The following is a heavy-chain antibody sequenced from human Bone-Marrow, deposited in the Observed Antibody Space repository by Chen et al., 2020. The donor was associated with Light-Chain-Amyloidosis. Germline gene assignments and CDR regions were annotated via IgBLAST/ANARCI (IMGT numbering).Heavy chain of an antibody. CDR2: VSGSTVST. D-gene: IGHD3-10*01. CDR3: TRKGGYFDF. Sequence: EVQLVESGGGLVQPGGSRRLSCATSGFNFSSFGMSWVRQAPGKGLEWVSTVSGSTVSTYYAGAVKGRFIISRDNSKSTLYLQMNSLRAGDTAVYFCTRKGGYFDFWGQGSLVTVSS. V-gene: IGHV3-23*04. J-gene: IGHJ4*02. CDR1: GFNFSSFG.